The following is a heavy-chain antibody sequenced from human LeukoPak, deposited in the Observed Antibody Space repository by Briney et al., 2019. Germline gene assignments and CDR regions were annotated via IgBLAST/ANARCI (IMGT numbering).Heavy chain of an antibody. Sequence: PGGSLRLSCATSGFTFSSYTMNWVRQAPGKGLEWVSSISSGSSYIYYADSVKGRFTISRDNAKNSLYLQMNSLRAEDTAVYYCARDCTQVAFGYGMDVWGQGTTVTVSS. D-gene: IGHD2-8*01. CDR3: ARDCTQVAFGYGMDV. CDR2: ISSGSSYI. V-gene: IGHV3-21*01. J-gene: IGHJ6*02. CDR1: GFTFSSYT.